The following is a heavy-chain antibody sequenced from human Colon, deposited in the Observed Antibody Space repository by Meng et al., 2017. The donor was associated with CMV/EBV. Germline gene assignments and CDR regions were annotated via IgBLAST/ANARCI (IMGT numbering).Heavy chain of an antibody. CDR2: IIPMFGTP. J-gene: IGHJ4*02. CDR1: GGTFSSYA. CDR3: ATTYEDFLTGYLDY. V-gene: IGHV1-69*06. Sequence: SGGTFSSYAINWVRQAPGQGLEWMGGIIPMFGTPNYAQKFQGRVTVSADKSTSTAYMELNNLRSEDTAIYYCATTYEDFLTGYLDYWGQGTLVTVSS. D-gene: IGHD3-9*01.